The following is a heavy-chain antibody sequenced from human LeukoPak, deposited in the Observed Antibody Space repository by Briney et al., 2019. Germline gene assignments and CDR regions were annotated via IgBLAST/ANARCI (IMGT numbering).Heavy chain of an antibody. CDR3: ARAGPYSSGWSSTYYMDV. CDR1: GYTFTSYY. Sequence: GASVKVSCKASGYTFTSYYMHWVRQATGQGLEWMGWMNPNSGNTGYAQKFQGRVTMTRNTSISTAYMELSSLRSEDTAVYYCARAGPYSSGWSSTYYMDVWGKGTTVTISS. V-gene: IGHV1-8*02. CDR2: MNPNSGNT. J-gene: IGHJ6*03. D-gene: IGHD6-19*01.